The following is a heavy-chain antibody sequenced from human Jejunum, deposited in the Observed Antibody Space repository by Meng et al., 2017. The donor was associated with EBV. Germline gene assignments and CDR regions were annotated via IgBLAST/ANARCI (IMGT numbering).Heavy chain of an antibody. V-gene: IGHV4-4*02. CDR1: GGSITNSHW. CDR3: ARGNSGSPLWRYWFDP. CDR2: IYHSGAT. Sequence: QGRPKEAGPVLVRPSGTLSLTCAVSGGSITNSHWWSWVRQAPGKGLEWIGEIYHSGATNYSPSLQSRVTISADKSKNQFSLNLDSVTAADTAVYYCARGNSGSPLWRYWFDPWGQGTLVTVSS. J-gene: IGHJ5*02. D-gene: IGHD1-26*01.